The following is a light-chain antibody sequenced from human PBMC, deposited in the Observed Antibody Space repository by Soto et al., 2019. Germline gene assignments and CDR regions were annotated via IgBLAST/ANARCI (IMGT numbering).Light chain of an antibody. J-gene: IGKJ1*01. CDR2: WAS. Sequence: DIVMTQSPDSLSVSLGERATINCKSSQSGLYSSNNKNYLAWYQQKPGQPPKLLIYWASTRESGVPDRFSGSASGTDFTLTISSLQAEDVAVYYCQQYYSTPPTFGQGTKVEIK. V-gene: IGKV4-1*01. CDR1: QSGLYSSNNKNY. CDR3: QQYYSTPPT.